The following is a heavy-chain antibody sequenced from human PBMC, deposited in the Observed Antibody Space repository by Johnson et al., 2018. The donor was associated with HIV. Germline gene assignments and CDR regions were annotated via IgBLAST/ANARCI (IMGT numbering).Heavy chain of an antibody. J-gene: IGHJ3*01. CDR2: IRFDRSDK. Sequence: QVQLVESGGGVVQPGGSLRVSCAASGFTFTNYGMHWVRQVPGKGLEGVAFIRFDRSDKYYADSVKGRFTISGDNSKYTVYLQMNSLTPEDSALYYCAKGEAQEGWIQLQSYAFDFWGRWTMVTVSS. CDR1: GFTFTNYG. V-gene: IGHV3-30*02. CDR3: AKGEAQEGWIQLQSYAFDF. D-gene: IGHD5-18*01.